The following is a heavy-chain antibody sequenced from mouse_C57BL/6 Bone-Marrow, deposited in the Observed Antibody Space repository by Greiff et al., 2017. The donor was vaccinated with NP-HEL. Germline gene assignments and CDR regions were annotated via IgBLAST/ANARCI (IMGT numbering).Heavy chain of an antibody. CDR2: IRNKANGYTT. V-gene: IGHV7-3*01. CDR3: ARYRGTHYAMDY. Sequence: EVQLVESGGGLVQPGGSLSLSCAASGFTFTDYCMSWVRQPPGKALEWLGFIRNKANGYTTEYSASVKGRFTISRDNSQSILYLQMNALRAEDSATYYCARYRGTHYAMDYWGQGTSVTVSS. CDR1: GFTFTDYC. J-gene: IGHJ4*01. D-gene: IGHD2-14*01.